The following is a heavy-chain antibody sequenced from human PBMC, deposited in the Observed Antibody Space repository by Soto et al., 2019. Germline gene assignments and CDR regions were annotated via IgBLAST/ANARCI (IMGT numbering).Heavy chain of an antibody. D-gene: IGHD3-22*01. CDR3: VKEGYYYDSSGYYYGWFDP. V-gene: IGHV3-30*02. CDR1: GFPFSNYG. CDR2: IWYDGSNT. J-gene: IGHJ5*02. Sequence: PGGSLRLSCAASGFPFSNYGMHWVRQAPGKGLEWVAVIWYDGSNTYDADSVKGRFTISRDNSKNTLYLQMSSLRAEDTAVYYCVKEGYYYDSSGYYYGWFDPWGQGTLVTVSS.